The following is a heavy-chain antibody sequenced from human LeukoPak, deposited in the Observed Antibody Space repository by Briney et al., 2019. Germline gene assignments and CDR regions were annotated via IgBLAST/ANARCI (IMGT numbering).Heavy chain of an antibody. D-gene: IGHD6-19*01. CDR3: ARVSSGWYSY. Sequence: GKSLRLSCAASGFTFSGYPIHWVRQAPGKGLEWVAVISYDGSNKYYADSVKGRFTISRDSSKNTLYLQMNSLRAEDTAVYYCARVSSGWYSYWGQGTLVTVSS. CDR1: GFTFSGYP. V-gene: IGHV3-30-3*01. CDR2: ISYDGSNK. J-gene: IGHJ4*02.